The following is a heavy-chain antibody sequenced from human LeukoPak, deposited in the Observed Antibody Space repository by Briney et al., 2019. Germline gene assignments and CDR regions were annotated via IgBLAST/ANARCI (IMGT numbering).Heavy chain of an antibody. D-gene: IGHD4-17*01. CDR3: AKVDYGDYWYYFDY. Sequence: PGXXLRLSCAASGFTFSSYAMSWVRQAPGKGLEWVSAISGSGGSTYYADSVKGGFTIYRDNSKKTLYVQMNSLRAEDTAVYYCAKVDYGDYWYYFDYWGQGTLVTVSS. CDR2: ISGSGGST. J-gene: IGHJ4*02. V-gene: IGHV3-23*01. CDR1: GFTFSSYA.